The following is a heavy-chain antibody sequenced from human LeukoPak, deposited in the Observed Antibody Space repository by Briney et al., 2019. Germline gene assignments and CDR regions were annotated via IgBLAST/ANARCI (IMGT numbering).Heavy chain of an antibody. D-gene: IGHD7-27*01. CDR1: GYSFNSYW. CDR3: ARRAGDRPDYYFDY. J-gene: IGHJ4*02. Sequence: GESLKIPCQGSGYSFNSYWIGWVRQMPGKGLEGMGIIYPGDSDTRYSPSFQGQVTISADKSIGTAYLQWSSLKASDTAMYYCARRAGDRPDYYFDYWGQGTLVTVSS. V-gene: IGHV5-51*01. CDR2: IYPGDSDT.